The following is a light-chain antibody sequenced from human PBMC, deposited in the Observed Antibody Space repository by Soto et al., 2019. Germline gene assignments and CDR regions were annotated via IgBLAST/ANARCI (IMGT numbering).Light chain of an antibody. CDR1: SSDVGGYNY. Sequence: QSALTQPPSASGSPGQSVTISCTGTSSDVGGYNYVSWYQQHPDKAPKLIIYEVSKRPSGVPDRISGSKSGNTASLTVSGLQAEDEADYYCSSYGGYNNVIFGGGTKLTVL. V-gene: IGLV2-8*01. J-gene: IGLJ2*01. CDR2: EVS. CDR3: SSYGGYNNVI.